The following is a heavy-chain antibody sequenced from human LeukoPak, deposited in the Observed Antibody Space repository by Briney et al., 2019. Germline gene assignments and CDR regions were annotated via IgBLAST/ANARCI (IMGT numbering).Heavy chain of an antibody. CDR3: ARFTSGYYGYFDY. Sequence: ASVKVSCKASGYTFTGYYMHWVRQAPGQGLEWMGWINPNSGGTNYAQKYQGRVTVTRDTSISTAYMELSRLRSDDTAVYYCARFTSGYYGYFDYWGQGTLVTVSS. V-gene: IGHV1-2*02. CDR2: INPNSGGT. CDR1: GYTFTGYY. J-gene: IGHJ4*02. D-gene: IGHD3-22*01.